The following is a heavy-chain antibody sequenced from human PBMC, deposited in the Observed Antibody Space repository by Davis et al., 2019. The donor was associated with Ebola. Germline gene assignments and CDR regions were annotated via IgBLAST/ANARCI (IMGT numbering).Heavy chain of an antibody. CDR2: INPSGGST. CDR3: ARLYGMDV. Sequence: ASVKVSCKASGYTFTSYYMHWVRQAPGQGLEWMGIINPSGGSTSYAQKFQGRVTITRDTSASTAYMELSSLRTEDTAVYYCARLYGMDVWGKGTTVTVSS. V-gene: IGHV1-46*01. J-gene: IGHJ6*04. CDR1: GYTFTSYY.